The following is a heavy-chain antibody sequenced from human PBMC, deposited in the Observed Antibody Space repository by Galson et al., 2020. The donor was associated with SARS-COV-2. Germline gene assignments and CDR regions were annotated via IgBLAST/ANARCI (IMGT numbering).Heavy chain of an antibody. D-gene: IGHD6-19*01. CDR3: ARDGQSSRGWAFDY. Sequence: SLKISCAASGFTFSDHAMHWFRQAPGKGLEWVAQIFFDGRQKYYGDSVRGRFTISRDSSKNTVYLQMNNLRVDDTAVYYCARDGQSSRGWAFDYWGQGTLLTVSS. CDR2: IFFDGRQK. CDR1: GFTFSDHA. V-gene: IGHV3-33*01. J-gene: IGHJ4*02.